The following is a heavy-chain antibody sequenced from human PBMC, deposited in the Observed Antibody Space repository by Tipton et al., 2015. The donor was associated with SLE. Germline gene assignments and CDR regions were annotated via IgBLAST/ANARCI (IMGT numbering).Heavy chain of an antibody. D-gene: IGHD7-27*01. Sequence: TLSLTCSVSGDSMTSGSYLWSWIRQQPGKGLECVGSIHSSGASFYKPSLQSRLMISLETANNQFSLKLSSVTAADTAVYYCARGPEELGIPPLFDYWGQGTLVTVSS. V-gene: IGHV4-30-4*01. CDR3: ARGPEELGIPPLFDY. CDR1: GDSMTSGSYL. J-gene: IGHJ4*02. CDR2: IHSSGAS.